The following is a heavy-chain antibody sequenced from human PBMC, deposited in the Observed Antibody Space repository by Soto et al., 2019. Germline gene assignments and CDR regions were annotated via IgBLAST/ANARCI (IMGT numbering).Heavy chain of an antibody. CDR2: IYYSGST. CDR3: PRPTGDCFAT. J-gene: IGHJ4*02. CDR1: GGSISSYY. V-gene: IGHV4-59*08. Sequence: QVQLQESGPGLVKPSETLSLTCTVSGGSISSYYWSWIRQPPGKGLEWIGYIYYSGSTNYNPSLKSRVTIPEAPPKNHFPLKLSSGTAADPAVYYCPRPTGDCFATWAQGPLVPVS.